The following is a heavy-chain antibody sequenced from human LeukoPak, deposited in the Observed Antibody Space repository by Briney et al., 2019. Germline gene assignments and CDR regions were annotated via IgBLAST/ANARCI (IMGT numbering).Heavy chain of an antibody. Sequence: PGGSLRLSCAASGVTFSSYGMHWVRQAPGKGLEWVAVISYDGSNKYYADSVKGRFTISRDNSKNTLYLQMNSLRAEDTAVYYCAKDGIAVAGIHYYFDYWGQGTLVTVSS. CDR3: AKDGIAVAGIHYYFDY. J-gene: IGHJ4*02. CDR1: GVTFSSYG. D-gene: IGHD6-19*01. CDR2: ISYDGSNK. V-gene: IGHV3-30*18.